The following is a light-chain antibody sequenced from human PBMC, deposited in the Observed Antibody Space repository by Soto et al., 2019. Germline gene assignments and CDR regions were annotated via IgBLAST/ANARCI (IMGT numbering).Light chain of an antibody. CDR2: SND. CDR1: SSNIGHNT. Sequence: QSVLTQPPSASGTPGQRVTISCSGSSSNIGHNTVNWYQQFPGTAPKLLIYSNDQRPSGVPDRFSASKSGTSASLAIGGLQSEDEADYYCAAWDDSLKGPVFGGGTKLTVL. V-gene: IGLV1-44*01. CDR3: AAWDDSLKGPV. J-gene: IGLJ2*01.